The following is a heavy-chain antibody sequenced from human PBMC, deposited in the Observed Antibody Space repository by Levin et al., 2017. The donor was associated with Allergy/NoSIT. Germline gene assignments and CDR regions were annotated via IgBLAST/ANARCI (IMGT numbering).Heavy chain of an antibody. D-gene: IGHD3-16*01. CDR3: AGHDDYKGAFDV. V-gene: IGHV4-39*01. CDR1: GGSISNSIYY. J-gene: IGHJ3*01. CDR2: IYYSGRT. Sequence: SETLSLTCSVSGGSISNSIYYWGWIRQPPGTGLEWTGSIYYSGRTYLNPPLESRATISADTSENQFSLKLSSVIAADTAIYYCAGHDDYKGAFDVWGRGTMDTVSS.